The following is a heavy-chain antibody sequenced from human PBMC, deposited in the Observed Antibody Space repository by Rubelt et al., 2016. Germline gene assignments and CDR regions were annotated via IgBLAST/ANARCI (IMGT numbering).Heavy chain of an antibody. CDR3: ATVANGNTIAFDI. D-gene: IGHD3-3*01. Sequence: EVQLLESGGGLVQPGGSLRLSCAASGFSFSNAWMNWVRQAPGKGLEWVGRIKSKTDGGTIDYAAPVKGTFTIPRDDSKNTLYLQINSLQPEDTAVYYCATVANGNTIAFDIWGQGTMVTVSS. J-gene: IGHJ3*02. V-gene: IGHV3-15*07. CDR2: IKSKTDGGTI. CDR1: GFSFSNAW.